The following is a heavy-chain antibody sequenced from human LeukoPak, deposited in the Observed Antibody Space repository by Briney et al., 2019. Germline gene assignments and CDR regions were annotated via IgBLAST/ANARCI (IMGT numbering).Heavy chain of an antibody. CDR2: ISSSSSYI. CDR3: ARDLTTYYDSSGSYFDY. J-gene: IGHJ4*02. D-gene: IGHD3-22*01. CDR1: GFTFSSYA. V-gene: IGHV3-21*01. Sequence: PGGSLRLSCAASGFTFSSYAMNWVRQAPGKGLEWVSSISSSSSYIYYADSVKGRFTISRDNAKNSLYLQMNSLRAEDTAVYYCARDLTTYYDSSGSYFDYWGQGTLVTVSS.